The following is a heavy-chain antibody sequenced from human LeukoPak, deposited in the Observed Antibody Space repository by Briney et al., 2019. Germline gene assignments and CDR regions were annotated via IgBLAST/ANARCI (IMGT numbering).Heavy chain of an antibody. J-gene: IGHJ4*02. D-gene: IGHD6-6*01. CDR3: ALSTTTSSIVTFDY. V-gene: IGHV2-5*01. CDR1: GFSINTGGMA. CDR2: IYSNDDK. Sequence: SGPTLVKPTQTLTLTCTLSGFSINTGGMAVGWIRQPPGKALEWLALIYSNDDKRYSPSLKTRLTITKDTSKNQVVLTVTRMDPVDTATYSCALSTTTSSIVTFDYWGQGTLVTVSS.